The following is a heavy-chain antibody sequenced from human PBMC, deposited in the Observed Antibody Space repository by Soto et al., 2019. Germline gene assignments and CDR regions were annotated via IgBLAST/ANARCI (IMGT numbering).Heavy chain of an antibody. CDR2: IYYSGST. V-gene: IGHV4-39*01. CDR1: GGSISSSSYY. J-gene: IGHJ6*02. CDR3: ARGVYYDFWSGYSLNYYYYYGMDV. D-gene: IGHD3-3*01. Sequence: PSETLSLTCTVSGGSISSSSYYWGWIRQPPGKGLEWIGSIYYSGSTYYNPSLKSRVTISVDTSKNQFSLKLSSVTAADTAVYYCARGVYYDFWSGYSLNYYYYYGMDVWGQGTTVTVSS.